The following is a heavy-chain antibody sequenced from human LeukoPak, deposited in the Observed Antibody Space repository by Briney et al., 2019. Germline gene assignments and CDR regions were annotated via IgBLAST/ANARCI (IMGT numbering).Heavy chain of an antibody. D-gene: IGHD6-19*01. J-gene: IGHJ4*02. V-gene: IGHV5-51*01. CDR1: GYSFTTYW. CDR3: ARRGVGSGWDLDY. Sequence: GESLKISCKGSGYSFTTYWIGWVRRMPGKGLEWMGIIYPGDSDCRYSPSFQGQVTISADKSISTANLQWSSLKASDTAMYYCARRGVGSGWDLDYWGQGTLVTVSS. CDR2: IYPGDSDC.